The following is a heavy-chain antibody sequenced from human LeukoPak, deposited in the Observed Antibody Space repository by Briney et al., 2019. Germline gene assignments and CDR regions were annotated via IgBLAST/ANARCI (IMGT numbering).Heavy chain of an antibody. CDR2: ISGSGGST. CDR1: GFTFSSYA. Sequence: GGSLRLSCAASGFTFSSYAMSWVRQAPGKGLEWVSAISGSGGSTYYADSVKGRFTISRDNSKNTLYLQMNSLRAEDTAVYYCAKNPNAIVVAPAAPKNWFDPWGQGTLVTVSS. D-gene: IGHD2-2*01. V-gene: IGHV3-23*01. J-gene: IGHJ5*02. CDR3: AKNPNAIVVAPAAPKNWFDP.